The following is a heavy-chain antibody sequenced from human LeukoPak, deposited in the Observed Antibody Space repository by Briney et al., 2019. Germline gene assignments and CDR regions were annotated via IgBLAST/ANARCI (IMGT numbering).Heavy chain of an antibody. Sequence: GSLRLSCAASGFTFSSYAMNWVRQAPGKGLEWIGSIYHSGSTYYNPSLKSRVNISVDTSKNQFSLKLSSVTAADTAVYYCARETLHYDFWSGYYQPYYFDYWGQGTLVTVSS. CDR1: GFTFSSYA. CDR3: ARETLHYDFWSGYYQPYYFDY. D-gene: IGHD3-3*01. J-gene: IGHJ4*02. CDR2: IYHSGST. V-gene: IGHV4-38-2*02.